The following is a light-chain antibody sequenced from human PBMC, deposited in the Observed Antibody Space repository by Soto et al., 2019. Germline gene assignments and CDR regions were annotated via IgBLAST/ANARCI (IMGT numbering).Light chain of an antibody. CDR3: SSYTSSSTLYV. V-gene: IGLV2-14*01. CDR2: DVS. Sequence: QSVLTQPASVSGSPGQSITISCTGTSKEVGGYNYVSWYQQHPGKAPKLMIYDVSSRPSGVSNRFSGSKSGNTASPTISGLQAEDEADYYCSSYTSSSTLYVFGTGTKVTV. J-gene: IGLJ1*01. CDR1: SKEVGGYNY.